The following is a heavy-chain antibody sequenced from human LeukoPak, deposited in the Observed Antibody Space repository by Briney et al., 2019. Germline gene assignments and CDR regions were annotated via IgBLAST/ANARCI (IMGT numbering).Heavy chain of an antibody. CDR3: ARGLRFYDFWSGYSTDNDAFDI. CDR1: GGSFSGDY. D-gene: IGHD3-3*01. CDR2: INHSGST. Sequence: SETLSLTCAVYGGSFSGDYWSWIRQPPGRGVEGIGGINHSGSTNYNPSLKSRVTISVDTSKNQFSPKLSSVTAADTAVYYCARGLRFYDFWSGYSTDNDAFDIWGQGTMVTVSS. J-gene: IGHJ3*02. V-gene: IGHV4-34*01.